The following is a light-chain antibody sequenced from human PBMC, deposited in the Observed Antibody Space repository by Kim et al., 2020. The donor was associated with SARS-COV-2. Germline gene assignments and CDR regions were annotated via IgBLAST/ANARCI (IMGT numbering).Light chain of an antibody. Sequence: GHSITNSGTGTINSIGSYKLLPWYKQYPGKGPKLIIYEGTKWASGVSDRFSGSKSGSMASLTISGLQTEDEADYYCCTYAGYTTWLFGGGNQLTVL. V-gene: IGLV2-23*01. J-gene: IGLJ2*01. CDR1: INSIGSYKL. CDR2: EGT. CDR3: CTYAGYTTWL.